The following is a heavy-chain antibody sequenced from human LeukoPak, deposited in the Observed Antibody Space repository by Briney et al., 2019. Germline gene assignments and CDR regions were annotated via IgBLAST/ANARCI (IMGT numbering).Heavy chain of an antibody. D-gene: IGHD3-16*02. CDR3: ARGDDYVWGSYRPMGDY. V-gene: IGHV1-3*03. Sequence: GASVKVSCKASGYTFTSYAMHWVRQAPGQRLEWMGWINAGNGNTKYSQEFQGRVTITRDTSASTAYMELSSLRSEDMAVYYCARGDDYVWGSYRPMGDYWGKGTTVTVSS. CDR2: INAGNGNT. CDR1: GYTFTSYA. J-gene: IGHJ6*04.